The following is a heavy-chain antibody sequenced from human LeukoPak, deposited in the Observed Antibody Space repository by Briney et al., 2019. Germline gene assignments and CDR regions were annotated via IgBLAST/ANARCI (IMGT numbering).Heavy chain of an antibody. D-gene: IGHD3-10*01. V-gene: IGHV4-34*01. J-gene: IGHJ4*02. CDR2: INQSGST. Sequence: SETLSLTCAVYGGSFSSYYWSWIRQSPGKGLEWMGEINQSGSTNRNPSLKSRVTISVDTSKNQFSLKVSSVTAADTPVFYCASGYGSGFAYWGQGTLVTVSS. CDR1: GGSFSSYY. CDR3: ASGYGSGFAY.